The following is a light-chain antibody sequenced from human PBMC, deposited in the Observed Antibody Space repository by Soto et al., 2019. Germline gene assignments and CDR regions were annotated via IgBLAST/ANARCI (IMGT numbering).Light chain of an antibody. V-gene: IGKV3D-20*01. CDR2: DAS. J-gene: IGKJ5*01. Sequence: GFAPFSTTLSLSPGERATLSCGASQSVSSSRLAWYQQKPALAPRLLIYDASSRATGIPDRSSGSGSGTDFTLTISRLEPEDFAVYYCQQYGNSPITFGQGTRLEIK. CDR1: QSVSSSR. CDR3: QQYGNSPIT.